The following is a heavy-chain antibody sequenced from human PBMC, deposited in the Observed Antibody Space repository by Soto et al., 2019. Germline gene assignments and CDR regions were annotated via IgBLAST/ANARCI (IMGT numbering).Heavy chain of an antibody. Sequence: ASVKVSCKTSGYTFTDYYTHWVRQAPGQGLEWMGWMNPKSGGAYFAQKFQGRVTLTRDTSIGTAYIEVNSLTSDDTAVYFCTRENIGNSDGRYDAFDIWGQGTTVTVSS. D-gene: IGHD5-18*01. J-gene: IGHJ3*02. CDR1: GYTFTDYY. V-gene: IGHV1-2*02. CDR3: TRENIGNSDGRYDAFDI. CDR2: MNPKSGGA.